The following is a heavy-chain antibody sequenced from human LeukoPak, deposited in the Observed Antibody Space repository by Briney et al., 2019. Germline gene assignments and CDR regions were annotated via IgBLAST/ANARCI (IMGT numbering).Heavy chain of an antibody. CDR2: IYYSGST. CDR3: ARSYYYDYSQIDY. D-gene: IGHD3-22*01. J-gene: IGHJ4*02. CDR1: GDSISTGSYY. Sequence: SETLSLTCTVSGDSISTGSYYWGWIRQPPGKGLEWLGSIYYSGSTYYNPSLKSRVTISVDTSKNQFSLNLYSVTAADTAVFYCARSYYYDYSQIDYWGQGTLVTVSS. V-gene: IGHV4-39*01.